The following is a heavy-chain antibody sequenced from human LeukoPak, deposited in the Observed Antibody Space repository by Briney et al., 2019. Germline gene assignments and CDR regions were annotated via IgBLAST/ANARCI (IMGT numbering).Heavy chain of an antibody. CDR3: AKDTAITMIANNWFDP. Sequence: GGSLRLSCAASGFTFSSYAMSWVRQAPGKGLEWVSAISGSGGSTYYADSVKGRFTISRDNSKNTLYLQMSSLRAEDTAVYYCAKDTAITMIANNWFDPWGQGTLVTVSS. CDR2: ISGSGGST. CDR1: GFTFSSYA. J-gene: IGHJ5*02. D-gene: IGHD3-22*01. V-gene: IGHV3-23*01.